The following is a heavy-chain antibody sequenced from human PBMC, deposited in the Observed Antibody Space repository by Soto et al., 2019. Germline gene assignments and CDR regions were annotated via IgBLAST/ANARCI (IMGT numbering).Heavy chain of an antibody. J-gene: IGHJ4*02. D-gene: IGHD4-4*01. V-gene: IGHV3-30*18. Sequence: GGSLRLSCAASGFSFSNYGIHWVRQAPGKGLEWVAFISNDATKKYYADSLKGRFTISRDNSKDTLYLQMNSLRADDTAVYYCAKDRGLNDYSNDHFNHWGQGILVTVSS. CDR3: AKDRGLNDYSNDHFNH. CDR1: GFSFSNYG. CDR2: ISNDATKK.